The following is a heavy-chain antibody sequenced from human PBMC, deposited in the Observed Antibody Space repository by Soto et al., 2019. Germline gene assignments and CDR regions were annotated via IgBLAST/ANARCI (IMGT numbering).Heavy chain of an antibody. J-gene: IGHJ4*02. CDR3: ARSDPSLGIGY. V-gene: IGHV4-39*01. D-gene: IGHD7-27*01. CDR1: GGSISSSTYY. Sequence: QLQLQESGPGLVKPSETLSLTCTVSGGSISSSTYYWGWIRQPPGKGLEWIGSIYYSGSTYYNPSLKSRVTISVDTSQNQFSLKLSSVTAADPAVYYCARSDPSLGIGYWGQGTLVTVSS. CDR2: IYYSGST.